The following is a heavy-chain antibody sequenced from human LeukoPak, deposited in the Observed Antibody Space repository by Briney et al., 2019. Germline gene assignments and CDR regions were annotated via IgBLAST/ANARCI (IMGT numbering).Heavy chain of an antibody. Sequence: GGSLRLSCAASGFTFSDYSMNWVRQAPGKGLEWVSYINGHGDATYYADSVEGRFSISRDNAEKSLYLQMDSLRAEDTAVYYCARDLPRGYSCDYWGQGTLVTVSS. V-gene: IGHV3-48*01. CDR1: GFTFSDYS. D-gene: IGHD5-18*01. CDR3: ARDLPRGYSCDY. J-gene: IGHJ4*02. CDR2: INGHGDAT.